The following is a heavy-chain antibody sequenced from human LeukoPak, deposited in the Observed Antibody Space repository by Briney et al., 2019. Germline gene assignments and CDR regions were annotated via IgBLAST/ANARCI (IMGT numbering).Heavy chain of an antibody. CDR3: AKGGRSGWYVFWYFDL. CDR1: GFTFSSYA. V-gene: IGHV3-23*01. CDR2: ISGSGGST. J-gene: IGHJ2*01. D-gene: IGHD6-19*01. Sequence: PGGSLRLSCAASGFTFSSYAMSWVRQAPGKGLEWVSAISGSGGSTYYADSVKGRFTISRDNSKNTLYLQMNSLRAEDTAVYYCAKGGRSGWYVFWYFDLWGRGTLVTVSS.